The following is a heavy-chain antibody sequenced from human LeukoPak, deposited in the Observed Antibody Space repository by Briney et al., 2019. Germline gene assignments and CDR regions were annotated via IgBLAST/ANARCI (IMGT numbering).Heavy chain of an antibody. CDR1: GYTFTSYY. CDR3: ARDVRITIFGVVITGYDAFDI. CDR2: INPSGGST. Sequence: ASVKVSCKASGYTFTSYYMYWVRQAPGQGLEWMGIINPSGGSTSYAQKFQGRVTMTRDMSTSTVYMELSSLRSEDTAVYYCARDVRITIFGVVITGYDAFDIWGQGTMVTVSS. J-gene: IGHJ3*02. D-gene: IGHD3-3*01. V-gene: IGHV1-46*01.